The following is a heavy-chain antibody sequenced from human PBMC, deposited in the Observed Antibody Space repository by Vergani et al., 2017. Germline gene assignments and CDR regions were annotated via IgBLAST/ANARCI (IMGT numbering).Heavy chain of an antibody. CDR3: AREGGYYDSSGAEIDY. CDR2: IYHSGIT. Sequence: QVQLQQWGAGLLKPSETLSLTCAVYGGSFSGYYWSWIRQPPGKGLEWIGEIYHSGITNYNPSLKSRVTISVDKSKNQFSLKLSSVTAADTAVYYCAREGGYYDSSGAEIDYWGQGTLVTVSS. V-gene: IGHV4-34*01. CDR1: GGSFSGYY. D-gene: IGHD3-22*01. J-gene: IGHJ4*02.